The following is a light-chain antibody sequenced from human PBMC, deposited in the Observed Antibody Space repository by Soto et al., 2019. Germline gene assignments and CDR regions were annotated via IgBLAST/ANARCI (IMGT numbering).Light chain of an antibody. CDR2: EVS. Sequence: QSVLTQPASVSGSPGQSITISCTGTSSDVGGYNYVSWYQQHPGKAPKLMIYEVSNRPSGVSNRFSGSKSDNTASLIISGLQAEDEADYYCSSYTSSSTRVFGGGTKLTVL. V-gene: IGLV2-14*01. CDR1: SSDVGGYNY. CDR3: SSYTSSSTRV. J-gene: IGLJ3*02.